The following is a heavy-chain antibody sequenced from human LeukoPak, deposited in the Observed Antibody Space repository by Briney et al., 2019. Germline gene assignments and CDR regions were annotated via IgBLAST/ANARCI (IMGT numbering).Heavy chain of an antibody. Sequence: SGGSLRLSCAASGFTFSSYAMHWVRQAPGKGLEWVAVISYDGSNKYYADSVKGRFTISRDNSKNTPYLQMNSLRAEDTAVYYCATGTEYCSSTSCYIDYWGQGTLVTVSS. D-gene: IGHD2-2*02. CDR1: GFTFSSYA. V-gene: IGHV3-30-3*01. J-gene: IGHJ4*02. CDR2: ISYDGSNK. CDR3: ATGTEYCSSTSCYIDY.